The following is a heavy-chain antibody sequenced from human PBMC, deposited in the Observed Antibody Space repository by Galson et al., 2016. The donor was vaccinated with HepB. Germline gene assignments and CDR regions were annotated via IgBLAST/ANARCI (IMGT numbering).Heavy chain of an antibody. J-gene: IGHJ5*02. CDR2: IAGRSTTI. D-gene: IGHD4-17*01. Sequence: SLRLSCAGSGFAFSDYYMSWIRQTPGKGPEWIAYIAGRSTTIYLSDSVKGRFTVSRDNTKDSLFLHMADLRAEDTAIYFCARDREPETTMPTFDLWGQGVMVTVSS. CDR1: GFAFSDYY. CDR3: ARDREPETTMPTFDL. V-gene: IGHV3-11*01.